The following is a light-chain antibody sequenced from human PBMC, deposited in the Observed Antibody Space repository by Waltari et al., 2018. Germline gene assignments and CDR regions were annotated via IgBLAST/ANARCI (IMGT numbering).Light chain of an antibody. CDR3: QQSYSTWS. CDR1: QSISNY. CDR2: AAS. Sequence: DIQMTQSPSSLSASVGDRVTIPCRASQSISNYLNWYQQKPGKAPKVLINAASSLQSGVPSRFSGSGSGTDFTLTISSLQPEDFATYYCQQSYSTWSFGQGTKVEIK. J-gene: IGKJ1*01. V-gene: IGKV1-39*01.